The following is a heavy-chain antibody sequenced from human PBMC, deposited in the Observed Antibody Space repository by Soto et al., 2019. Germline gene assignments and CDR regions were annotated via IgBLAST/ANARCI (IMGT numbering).Heavy chain of an antibody. Sequence: GGSLRLSCAASGFTFSSYGMHWVRQAPGKGLEWVAVISYDGSNKYYADSVKGRFTISRDNSKNTLYLQMNSLRAEDTAVYYCLKSPNRRGPYAFHFWGPGILVTVFS. CDR3: LKSPNRRGPYAFHF. CDR2: ISYDGSNK. J-gene: IGHJ4*02. CDR1: GFTFSSYG. V-gene: IGHV3-30*18.